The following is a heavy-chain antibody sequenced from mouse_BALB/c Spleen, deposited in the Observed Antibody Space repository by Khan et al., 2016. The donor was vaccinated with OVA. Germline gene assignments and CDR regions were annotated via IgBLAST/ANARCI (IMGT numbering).Heavy chain of an antibody. V-gene: IGHV9-3-1*01. D-gene: IGHD2-10*01. J-gene: IGHJ4*01. CDR3: ARPPYFSYVMVY. Sequence: VQLQESGPELQKPGETVKISCKASGYTFTNYGMNWVKPAPGKGLKWMGWINTHTGEATYADDFKGRFALSLETSASTAYLQINSLKNEDTATYFCARPPYFSYVMVYWGQGTSVTVSS. CDR2: INTHTGEA. CDR1: GYTFTNYG.